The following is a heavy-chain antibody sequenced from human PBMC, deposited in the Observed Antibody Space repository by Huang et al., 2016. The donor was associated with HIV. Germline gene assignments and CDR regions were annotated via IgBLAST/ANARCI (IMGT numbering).Heavy chain of an antibody. V-gene: IGHV3-15*01. CDR1: GFTFSKAW. CDR3: TTHLDYYDSSGYYFGNY. CDR2: IQSKTDSGTT. Sequence: EVQLVESGGGLVKPGGSLRLSCAASGFTFSKAWMSWVRQAPGEGRGWVGRIQSKTDSGTTDYTEPVKGRFTISRDDSRNTRYLQINSLKTEDTAVYYCTTHLDYYDSSGYYFGNYWGQGTLVTVSS. J-gene: IGHJ4*02. D-gene: IGHD3-22*01.